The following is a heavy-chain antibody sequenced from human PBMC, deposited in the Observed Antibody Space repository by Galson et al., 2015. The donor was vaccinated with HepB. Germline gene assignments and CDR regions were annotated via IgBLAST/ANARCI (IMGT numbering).Heavy chain of an antibody. CDR1: GFTFSTYS. V-gene: IGHV3-48*02. CDR2: ISSGSSNI. J-gene: IGHJ4*02. Sequence: SLRLSCAASGFTFSTYSMNWVRQAPGKGLEWVSYISSGSSNIYYADSVKGRFTISRDNAKNSLYLQMNSLRDEDTAVYYCARGHYDTSAYWGFDYWGQGTLVTVSS. D-gene: IGHD3-22*01. CDR3: ARGHYDTSAYWGFDY.